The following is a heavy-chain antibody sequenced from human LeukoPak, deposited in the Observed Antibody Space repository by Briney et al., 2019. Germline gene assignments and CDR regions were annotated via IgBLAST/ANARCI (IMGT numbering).Heavy chain of an antibody. CDR1: GLTFSSHW. CDR3: ARDSQWLVRLDY. J-gene: IGHJ4*02. Sequence: PGGSLRLSCAASGLTFSSHWMHWVRQAPGKGLEWVAVIWYDGSNKYYADSVKGRFTISRDNSKNTLYLQMNSLRAEDTAVYYCARDSQWLVRLDYWGQGTLVTVSS. CDR2: IWYDGSNK. V-gene: IGHV3-33*08. D-gene: IGHD6-19*01.